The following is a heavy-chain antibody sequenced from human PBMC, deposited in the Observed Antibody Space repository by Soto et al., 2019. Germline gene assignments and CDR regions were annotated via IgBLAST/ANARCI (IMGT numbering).Heavy chain of an antibody. V-gene: IGHV1-69*02. D-gene: IGHD2-2*01. CDR2: IIPILGIA. CDR1: GGTFSSYT. CDR3: ARSLVPAAMPGDNWFDP. J-gene: IGHJ5*02. Sequence: SVKVSCKASGGTFSSYTISWVRQAPGQGLEWMGRIIPILGIANYAQKFQGRVTITADKSTSTAYMELSSLRSEDTAVYYCARSLVPAAMPGDNWFDPWGQGTLVTVSS.